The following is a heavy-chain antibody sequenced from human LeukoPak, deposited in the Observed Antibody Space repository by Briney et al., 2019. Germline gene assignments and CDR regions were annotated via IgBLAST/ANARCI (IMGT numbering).Heavy chain of an antibody. D-gene: IGHD3-22*01. V-gene: IGHV6-1*01. J-gene: IGHJ5*02. Sequence: SQTLSLTCAISGDSVSSNSAAWNWIRQSPSRGLEWLGRTYYRSKWYNDYAVSVKSRITINPDTSKNQFSLQLNSVTPEDTAVYYCARESMDAQTMDMIVVAYATENWFDPWGQGTLVTVSS. CDR1: GDSVSSNSAA. CDR3: ARESMDAQTMDMIVVAYATENWFDP. CDR2: TYYRSKWYN.